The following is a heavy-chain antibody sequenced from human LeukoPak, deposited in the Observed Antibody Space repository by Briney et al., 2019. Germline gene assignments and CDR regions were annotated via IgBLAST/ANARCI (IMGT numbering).Heavy chain of an antibody. Sequence: SGGSPRLSCAASGFTFSSYAMSWVRQAPGKGLEWVGNIKEDGSEKYYVDSVKGRFTTSRDNAKNSLYLQMNSLRAEDTAVYYCARGSSNSCDIWGQGTMVTVSS. CDR3: ARGSSNSCDI. J-gene: IGHJ3*02. V-gene: IGHV3-7*05. CDR2: IKEDGSEK. D-gene: IGHD3-10*01. CDR1: GFTFSSYA.